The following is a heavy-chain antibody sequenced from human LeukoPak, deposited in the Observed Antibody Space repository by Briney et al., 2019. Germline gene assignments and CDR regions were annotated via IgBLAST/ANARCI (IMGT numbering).Heavy chain of an antibody. D-gene: IGHD5-24*01. CDR1: GGTFSSYA. J-gene: IGHJ4*02. CDR3: ARGGGGYNQHDLDN. V-gene: IGHV1-69*04. Sequence: SVKVSCKASGGTFSSYAISWVRQAPGQGLEWMGRIIPILGIANYAQKFQGRVTITADKSTSTAYMELSSLRSEDTAVYYCARGGGGYNQHDLDNWGQGTLVTVSS. CDR2: IIPILGIA.